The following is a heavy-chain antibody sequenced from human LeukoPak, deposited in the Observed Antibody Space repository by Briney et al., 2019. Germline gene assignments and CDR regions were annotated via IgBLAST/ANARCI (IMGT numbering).Heavy chain of an antibody. CDR1: GFTFSSYW. CDR2: IKQDGSEK. J-gene: IGHJ4*02. CDR3: AREREGVYCSSTSCYDGYYFDY. V-gene: IGHV3-7*01. Sequence: GGSLRLSCAASGFTFSSYWMSWVRQAPGKGLEWVANIKQDGSEKYYVDSVKGRFTISRDNAKNSLYLQMNSLRAEDTAVYYCAREREGVYCSSTSCYDGYYFDYWGQGTLVTVSS. D-gene: IGHD2-2*01.